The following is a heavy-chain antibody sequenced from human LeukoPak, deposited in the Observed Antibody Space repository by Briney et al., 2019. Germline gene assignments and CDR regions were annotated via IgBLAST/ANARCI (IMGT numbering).Heavy chain of an antibody. CDR1: GFTFSSYW. CDR3: AKPYYYGSRSYMDY. D-gene: IGHD3-10*01. CDR2: IKQDGSEK. J-gene: IGHJ4*02. Sequence: PGGSLRLSCAASGFTFSSYWMSWVRQAPGKGLEWVANIKQDGSEKYYVDSVKGRFTISRDNAKNSLYLQMNSLRAEDTAVYYCAKPYYYGSRSYMDYWGQGTLVTVSS. V-gene: IGHV3-7*02.